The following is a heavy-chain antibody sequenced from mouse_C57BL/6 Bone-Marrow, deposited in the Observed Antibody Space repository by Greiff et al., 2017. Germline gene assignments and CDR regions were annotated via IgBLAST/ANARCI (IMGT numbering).Heavy chain of an antibody. Sequence: EVQLQQSGPELVKPGASVKISCKASGYTFTDYYMNWVKQSHGKSLEWIGDINPNNGGTSYNQKFKGKATLTVDKSSSTAYMELRSLTSEDSAVYYCARWSGLRGYFDVWGTGTTVTVSS. V-gene: IGHV1-26*01. CDR3: ARWSGLRGYFDV. CDR1: GYTFTDYY. D-gene: IGHD2-4*01. J-gene: IGHJ1*03. CDR2: INPNNGGT.